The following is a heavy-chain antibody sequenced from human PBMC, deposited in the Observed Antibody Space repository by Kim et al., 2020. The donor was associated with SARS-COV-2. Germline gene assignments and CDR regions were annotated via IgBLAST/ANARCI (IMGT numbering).Heavy chain of an antibody. D-gene: IGHD5-12*01. Sequence: GGSLRLSCAASGFPYTTYAMNWVRQAPGKGLEWVSAISGSGDRTYYAGSVKGRFTISRDNSKNTLFLQMNSLGAEDTAVYYCAKGLLPYDESGYYYGMDV. CDR2: ISGSGDRT. V-gene: IGHV3-23*01. CDR1: GFPYTTYA. J-gene: IGHJ6*01. CDR3: AKGLLPYDESGYYYGMDV.